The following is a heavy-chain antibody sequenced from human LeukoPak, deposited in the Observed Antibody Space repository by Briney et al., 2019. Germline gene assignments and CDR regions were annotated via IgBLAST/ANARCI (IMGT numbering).Heavy chain of an antibody. J-gene: IGHJ3*02. CDR1: GYNFANYW. V-gene: IGHV5-51*01. Sequence: GESQKISCKGSGYNFANYWIGWVRQMPGKGLEWMGIIYPGDSDTRYSPSFQGHVTISADKSISTAYLQWSSLKASDTAMYYCARPPSRPPFIWGQGTMVTVSS. CDR2: IYPGDSDT. CDR3: ARPPSRPPFI.